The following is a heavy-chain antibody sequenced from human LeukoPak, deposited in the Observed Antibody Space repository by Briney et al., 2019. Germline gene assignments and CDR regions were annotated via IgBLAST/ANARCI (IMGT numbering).Heavy chain of an antibody. CDR3: AKDFFLTIKTFYDYFGGIFLSLFDD. V-gene: IGHV3-23*01. CDR2: ISGSGGST. Sequence: GGSLRLSCAASGFTFSSYAMSWVRQAPGKGLEWVSAISGSGGSTYYADSVKGRFTISRDNSKNTLYLQMNSLRAEDTAVYYCAKDFFLTIKTFYDYFGGIFLSLFDDGAQGPLVPVPS. CDR1: GFTFSSYA. J-gene: IGHJ4*02. D-gene: IGHD3-16*01.